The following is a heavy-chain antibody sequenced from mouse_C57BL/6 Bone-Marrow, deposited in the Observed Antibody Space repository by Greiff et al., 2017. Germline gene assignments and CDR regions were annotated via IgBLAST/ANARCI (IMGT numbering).Heavy chain of an antibody. V-gene: IGHV1-52*01. CDR1: GYTFTSYW. CDR3: ARDYDYDDAMDY. Sequence: QVQLQQSGAELVRPGSSVKLSCKASGYTFTSYWMHWVKQRPIQGLEWIGNIDPSDSETHYNQKFKDKATLTVDKSSSTAYMQLSSLTSEDSAVYYCARDYDYDDAMDYWGQGTSVTVSS. J-gene: IGHJ4*01. D-gene: IGHD2-4*01. CDR2: IDPSDSET.